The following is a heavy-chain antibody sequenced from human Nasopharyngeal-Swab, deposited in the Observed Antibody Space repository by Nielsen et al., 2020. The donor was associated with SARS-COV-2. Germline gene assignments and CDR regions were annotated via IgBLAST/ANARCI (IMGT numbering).Heavy chain of an antibody. CDR2: ISDGGDST. J-gene: IGHJ2*01. V-gene: IGHV3-23*01. CDR1: GFTFSDYY. Sequence: GESLKISCGASGFTFSDYYMSWIRQAPGKGLEWVSSISDGGDSTFYADSVKGRFTISRDNSENTLYLQMSSLRADDTAVYYCAKLAVTVYWYFDVWGPGTLLTVSS. CDR3: AKLAVTVYWYFDV.